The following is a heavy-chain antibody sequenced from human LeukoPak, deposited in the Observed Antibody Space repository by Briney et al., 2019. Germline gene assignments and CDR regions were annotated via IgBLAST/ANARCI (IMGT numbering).Heavy chain of an antibody. J-gene: IGHJ5*02. D-gene: IGHD2-15*01. CDR1: GGSMSGDY. Sequence: SETLSLTCSVSGGSMSGDYWNWVRQTPGKTLEWIGYVFYRGTTNYNPSLKSRVTVSIDTPKNQFSLTLTSVITADTAIYYCARGRSARRWDLPHLDLWGRGTLVTVSS. CDR2: VFYRGTT. V-gene: IGHV4-59*01. CDR3: ARGRSARRWDLPHLDL.